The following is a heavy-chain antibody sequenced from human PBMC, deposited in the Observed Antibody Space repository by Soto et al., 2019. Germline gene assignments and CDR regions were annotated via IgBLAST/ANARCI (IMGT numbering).Heavy chain of an antibody. D-gene: IGHD3-10*01. J-gene: IGHJ5*02. Sequence: SETLSLTCTVSGGSIISGDYYWSWIRQPPGKGLEWIGYIYYSGSTYYNPSLKSRVTISVDTSKNQFSLKLSSVTAADTAVYYCACEVGLWFGELFGWFKPWGQGTLVSVSS. CDR3: ACEVGLWFGELFGWFKP. CDR2: IYYSGST. CDR1: GGSIISGDYY. V-gene: IGHV4-30-4*01.